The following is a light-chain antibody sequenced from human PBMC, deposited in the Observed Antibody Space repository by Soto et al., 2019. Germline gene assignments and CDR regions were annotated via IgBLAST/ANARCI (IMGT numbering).Light chain of an antibody. J-gene: IGLJ1*01. CDR3: SSYTTISHYV. CDR2: DVR. CDR1: SSDVGGYNY. Sequence: QSVLTQPASVSWSPGQSITISCTGTSSDVGGYNYVSWYQQDPGKAPKLMIYDVRNRPSGVSNRFSGSKSVNTASLTISGIQDEVVDDYYCSSYTTISHYVSGTGTKVNLL. V-gene: IGLV2-14*01.